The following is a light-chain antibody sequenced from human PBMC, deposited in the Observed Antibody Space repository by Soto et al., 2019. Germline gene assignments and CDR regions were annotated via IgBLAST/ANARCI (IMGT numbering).Light chain of an antibody. CDR2: SNN. J-gene: IGLJ6*01. V-gene: IGLV1-44*01. CDR1: SSNIGSNT. CDR3: AARHDLLTGPPHR. Sequence: QSVLTQPPSASGTPGQRVTISCSGSSSNIGSNTVNWYQQLPGTAPKLLIYSNNQRPSGVPDRFSGSKSGTSASLAISGLQSEDEADYYCAARHDLLTGPPHRFGTRTTVTVL.